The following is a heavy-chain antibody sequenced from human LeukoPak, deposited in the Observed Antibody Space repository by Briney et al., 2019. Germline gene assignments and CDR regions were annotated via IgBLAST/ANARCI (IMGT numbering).Heavy chain of an antibody. CDR3: ARGCSYGYDY. D-gene: IGHD5-18*01. CDR2: INHSGST. V-gene: IGHV4-34*01. Sequence: SETLSLTCAVYGGSFSGYYWSWIRQPPGKGLEWIGEINHSGSTNYNPSLRSRVTISVDTSKNQFSLKLSSVIAADTAVYYCARGCSYGYDYWGQGTLVTVSS. CDR1: GGSFSGYY. J-gene: IGHJ4*02.